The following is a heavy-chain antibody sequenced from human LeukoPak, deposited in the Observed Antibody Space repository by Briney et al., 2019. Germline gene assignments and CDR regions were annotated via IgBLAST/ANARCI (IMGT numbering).Heavy chain of an antibody. CDR3: ARALIGDYDKLDY. V-gene: IGHV3-48*01. J-gene: IGHJ4*02. CDR2: ISGSSSTI. D-gene: IGHD4-17*01. CDR1: GFTFSSYS. Sequence: GSLLLSCAASGFTFSSYSMNWVRQAPGKGLEWVSYISGSSSTIYYADSVKGRFTISRDNAKNSLYLQMNSLRAEDTAVYHCARALIGDYDKLDYWGQGTLVTVSS.